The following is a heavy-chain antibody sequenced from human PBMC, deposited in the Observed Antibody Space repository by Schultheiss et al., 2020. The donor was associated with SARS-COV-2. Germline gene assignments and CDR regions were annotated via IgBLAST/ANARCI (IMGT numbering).Heavy chain of an antibody. CDR1: GFTFSSYA. D-gene: IGHD2-21*02. Sequence: GGSLRLSCAASGFTFSSYAMSWVRQAPGKGLVWVSRINSAGSSTRYADFVKGRFTISRDNDKNSLYLQMNSLRAEDTAVYYCARDRVPGDPLVYWGQGTLVTVSS. V-gene: IGHV3-74*01. CDR2: INSAGSST. J-gene: IGHJ1*01. CDR3: ARDRVPGDPLVY.